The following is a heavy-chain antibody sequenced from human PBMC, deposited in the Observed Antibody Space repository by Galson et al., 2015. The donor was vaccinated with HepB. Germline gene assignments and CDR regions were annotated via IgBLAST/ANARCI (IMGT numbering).Heavy chain of an antibody. CDR1: GFTFSSYA. D-gene: IGHD3-22*01. J-gene: IGHJ4*02. CDR2: IKSKTDGGTT. V-gene: IGHV3-15*01. Sequence: SLRLSCAASGFTFSSYAMSWVRQAPGKGLEWVGRIKSKTDGGTTDYAAPVKGRFTISRDDSKNTLYLQMNSLKTEDTAVYYGVLVYYYDSSGSGGYYFDYRGQGTLVTVSS. CDR3: VLVYYYDSSGSGGYYFDY.